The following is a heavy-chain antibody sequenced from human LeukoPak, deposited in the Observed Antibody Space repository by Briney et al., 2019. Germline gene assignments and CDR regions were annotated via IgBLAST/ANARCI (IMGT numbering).Heavy chain of an antibody. Sequence: GGSLRRSCAASGFTFSTYSMNWVRQAPGKGLEWVSYISSCSTTIYYADSVKGRFTISRDNAKNSLYLQMSSLRAEDTVVYYCARGSTYYDSSGQVPFDYWGQGTLVTVSS. CDR3: ARGSTYYDSSGQVPFDY. D-gene: IGHD3-22*01. V-gene: IGHV3-48*01. J-gene: IGHJ4*02. CDR1: GFTFSTYS. CDR2: ISSCSTTI.